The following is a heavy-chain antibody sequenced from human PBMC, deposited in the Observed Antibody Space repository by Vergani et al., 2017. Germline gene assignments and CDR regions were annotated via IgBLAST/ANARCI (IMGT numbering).Heavy chain of an antibody. D-gene: IGHD3-16*01. CDR3: ARHDRKTYTATMGWYDY. V-gene: IGHV4-59*13. Sequence: QVQLEESGPGLVKPSETLSLTCTVSGGSFNTYYWSWIRQSPGKGLEWIGYIYSTGSTNYHPSLNSRVTMSVDTSKNQFSLKLRSVTAADTTVYFCARHDRKTYTATMGWYDYWGQGILVTVSS. CDR1: GGSFNTYY. J-gene: IGHJ4*02. CDR2: IYSTGST.